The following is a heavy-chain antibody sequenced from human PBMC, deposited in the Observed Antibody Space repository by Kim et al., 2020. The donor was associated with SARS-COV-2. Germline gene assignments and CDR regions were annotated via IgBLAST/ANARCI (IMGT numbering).Heavy chain of an antibody. D-gene: IGHD3-10*01. CDR2: ISGSGGST. J-gene: IGHJ6*02. CDR3: AKEGGQGGITMVRGVIITGYYYYGMDV. CDR1: GFTFSSYA. Sequence: GGSLRLSCAASGFTFSSYAMSWVRQAPGKGLEWVSAISGSGGSTYYADSVKGRFTISRDNSKNTLYLQMNSLRAEDTAVYYCAKEGGQGGITMVRGVIITGYYYYGMDVWGQGTTVTVSS. V-gene: IGHV3-23*01.